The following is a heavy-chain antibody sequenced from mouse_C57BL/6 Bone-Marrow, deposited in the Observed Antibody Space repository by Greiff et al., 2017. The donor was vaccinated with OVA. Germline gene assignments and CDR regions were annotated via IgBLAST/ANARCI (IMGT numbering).Heavy chain of an antibody. D-gene: IGHD3-3*01. CDR3: TTEGPPFDY. J-gene: IGHJ2*01. Sequence: VQLQQSGAELVRPGASVKLSCTASGFNIKDDYMHWVKQRPEQGLEWMGWIDPENGATEYASKFQGKATITADTSSNTAYLQLSSLTSEDTAVYYCTTEGPPFDYWGQGTTLTVSS. CDR2: IDPENGAT. CDR1: GFNIKDDY. V-gene: IGHV14-4*01.